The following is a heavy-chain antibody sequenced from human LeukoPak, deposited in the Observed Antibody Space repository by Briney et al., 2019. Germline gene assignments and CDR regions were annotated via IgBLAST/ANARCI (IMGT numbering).Heavy chain of an antibody. V-gene: IGHV4-34*01. CDR2: VNHSGTT. J-gene: IGHJ5*02. D-gene: IGHD7-27*01. CDR1: GGSFSGYY. CDR3: ARELGMRGWFDP. Sequence: KPSETLSLTCAVYGGSFSGYYWSWIRQPPGKGLEWIGEVNHSGTTNYNPSLKSRVTISVDTSKNQFSLKLSSVTAADTAVYYCARELGMRGWFDPWGQGTLVTVSS.